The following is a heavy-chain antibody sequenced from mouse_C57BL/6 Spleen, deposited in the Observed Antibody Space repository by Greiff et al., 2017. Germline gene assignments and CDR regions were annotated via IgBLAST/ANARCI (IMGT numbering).Heavy chain of an antibody. CDR3: ARTYYGSSYDYFDY. D-gene: IGHD1-1*01. V-gene: IGHV1-64*01. CDR2: IHPNSGST. CDR1: GYTFTSYW. J-gene: IGHJ2*01. Sequence: VQLKQPGAELVKPGASVKLSCKASGYTFTSYWMHWVKQRPGQGLEWIGMIHPNSGSTNYNEKFKSKATLTVDKSSSTAYMQLSSLTSEDSAVYYCARTYYGSSYDYFDYWGQGTTLTVSS.